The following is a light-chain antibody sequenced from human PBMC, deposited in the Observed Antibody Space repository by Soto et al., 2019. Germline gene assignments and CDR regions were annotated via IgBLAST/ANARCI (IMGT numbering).Light chain of an antibody. CDR3: QQYNQWPPYS. Sequence: EIVMTQSPATLSVSPGERATLFCRASQSVGRTLAWYQQKPGQSPRLLVYGASTRATGTPARFSGSGSGTEFTRTISSLQSEDVAVYYCQQYNQWPPYSFGHGTKVEIK. CDR1: QSVGRT. V-gene: IGKV3-15*01. CDR2: GAS. J-gene: IGKJ2*01.